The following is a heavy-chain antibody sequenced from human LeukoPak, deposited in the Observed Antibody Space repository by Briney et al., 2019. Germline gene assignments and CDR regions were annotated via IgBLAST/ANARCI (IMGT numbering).Heavy chain of an antibody. CDR3: ARVTFGESNYYYYGMDV. V-gene: IGHV1-3*01. Sequence: GASVKVSCKASGYTFTSYDINWVRQAPGQRLEWMGWINAGNGNTKYSQKFQGRVTITRDTSASTAYMELSSLRSEDTAVYYCARVTFGESNYYYYGMDVWGQGTTVTVSS. CDR2: INAGNGNT. D-gene: IGHD3-10*01. J-gene: IGHJ6*02. CDR1: GYTFTSYD.